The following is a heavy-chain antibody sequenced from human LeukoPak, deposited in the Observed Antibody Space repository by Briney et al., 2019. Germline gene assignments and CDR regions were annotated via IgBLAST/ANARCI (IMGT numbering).Heavy chain of an antibody. CDR1: GDSISSYY. D-gene: IGHD6-19*01. J-gene: IGHJ6*02. V-gene: IGHV4-4*07. CDR3: ARDQRYSSGWAIYYYYGMDV. Sequence: SETLSLTCNVSGDSISSYYWSWIRQPAGKGLEWIGRIYTNGSTNYNPSLKSRVTMSVDTSKNQFSMKLSSVTAADTAVYYCARDQRYSSGWAIYYYYGMDVWGQGTTVTVSS. CDR2: IYTNGST.